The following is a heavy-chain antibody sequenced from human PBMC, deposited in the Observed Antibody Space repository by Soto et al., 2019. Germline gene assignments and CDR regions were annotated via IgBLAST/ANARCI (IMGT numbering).Heavy chain of an antibody. D-gene: IGHD6-13*01. CDR2: LNTYNGNT. V-gene: IGHV1-18*01. CDR1: GYTFNSYG. CDR3: ARDVLYSTLGDRRFAP. Sequence: QVQLVQSGGEVKKPGASVRVSCKASGYTFNSYGISWVRQAPGQGLEWMGWLNTYNGNTNYAQKFQGRVSITTDTSTSTAYLELRSLGSEDTAVYYCARDVLYSTLGDRRFAPWGQGTLVTVSS. J-gene: IGHJ5*02.